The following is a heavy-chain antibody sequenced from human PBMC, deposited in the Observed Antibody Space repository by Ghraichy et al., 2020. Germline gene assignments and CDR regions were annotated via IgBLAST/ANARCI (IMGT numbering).Heavy chain of an antibody. CDR1: GYTFTNYD. CDR2: MNPNSGNT. J-gene: IGHJ5*02. D-gene: IGHD3-3*01. V-gene: IGHV1-8*01. Sequence: ASVKVSCKASGYTFTNYDINWVRQATGQGLEWMGWMNPNSGNTGYAQKFQGRVTMTRNTSISTAYMELSSLRSEDTAVYYCARGLRAYDFWSGYYSSDWSWFDPWGQGTLVTVSS. CDR3: ARGLRAYDFWSGYYSSDWSWFDP.